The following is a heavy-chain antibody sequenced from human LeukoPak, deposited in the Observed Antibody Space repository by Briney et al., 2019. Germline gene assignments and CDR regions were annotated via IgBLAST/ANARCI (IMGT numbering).Heavy chain of an antibody. CDR3: ASGQYYDLWSGYYVD. D-gene: IGHD3-3*01. Sequence: SETLPVTCAVYGGSFSGHYWSWIRQPPGKGLEWIGEINHSGSTNYNPSLESRVTISVDTSKNHFSLKLSSVTAADTAVYYCASGQYYDLWSGYYVDWGQGTLVTVSA. CDR2: INHSGST. J-gene: IGHJ4*02. V-gene: IGHV4-34*01. CDR1: GGSFSGHY.